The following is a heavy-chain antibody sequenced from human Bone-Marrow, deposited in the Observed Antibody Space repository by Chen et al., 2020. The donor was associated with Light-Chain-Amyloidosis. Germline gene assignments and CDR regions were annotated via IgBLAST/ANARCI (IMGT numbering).Heavy chain of an antibody. V-gene: IGHV3-23*04. Sequence: EVQLVESGGGLVQPGGSLRLSCATSGFNFGSFGLSWVRQAPGKGWEWVSMCMESTVITYYADAVKGRFFISRDNSKSTLYLKMNSLRAGDTAVYFCTRKGGYFAFWGQGSLVTFSS. D-gene: IGHD3-10*01. CDR1: GFNFGSFG. CDR3: TRKGGYFAF. CDR2: CMESTVIT. J-gene: IGHJ4*02.